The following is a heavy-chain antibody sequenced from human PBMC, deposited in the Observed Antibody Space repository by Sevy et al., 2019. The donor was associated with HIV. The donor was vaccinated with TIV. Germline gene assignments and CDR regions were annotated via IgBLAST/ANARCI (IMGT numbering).Heavy chain of an antibody. J-gene: IGHJ3*02. CDR2: INHSGST. V-gene: IGHV4-34*01. CDR1: GGSFSGYY. CDR3: ARHCGSTSCSHAFDI. D-gene: IGHD2-2*01. Sequence: SETLSLTCAVYGGSFSGYYWSWIRQPPGKGLEWIGEINHSGSTNYNPSLKSRVTISADTSKNQFSLKLSSVTAADTALYYCARHCGSTSCSHAFDIWGQGTMVTVSS.